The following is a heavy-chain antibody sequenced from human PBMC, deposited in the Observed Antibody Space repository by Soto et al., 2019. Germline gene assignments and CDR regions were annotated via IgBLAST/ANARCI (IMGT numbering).Heavy chain of an antibody. J-gene: IGHJ6*02. V-gene: IGHV3-33*01. CDR1: GFTFSSYG. CDR2: IWYDGSNK. Sequence: LILSCAASGFTFSSYGSHWVRQAPGKWLEWVAVIWYDGSNKYYADSVKGRFTISRDNSKNTLYLQMNSLRAEDTAVYYCARDMDYYYGMDVWGQGTTVTVSS. D-gene: IGHD3-10*01. CDR3: ARDMDYYYGMDV.